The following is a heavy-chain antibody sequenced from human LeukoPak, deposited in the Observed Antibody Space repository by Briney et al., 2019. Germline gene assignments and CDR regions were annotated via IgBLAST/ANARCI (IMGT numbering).Heavy chain of an antibody. D-gene: IGHD6-13*01. CDR3: AGHVDSSWAGCDF. CDR1: GFTFDNYA. V-gene: IGHV3-23*01. Sequence: GGSLRLSCAASGFTFDNYAMTWVRQAPGKGLEWVSTHSASGGRTYYADSVKGRFTISKDNSKNMLYLQPNSLRADDTAVYYCAGHVDSSWAGCDFWGQGTLVTVSS. CDR2: HSASGGRT. J-gene: IGHJ4*02.